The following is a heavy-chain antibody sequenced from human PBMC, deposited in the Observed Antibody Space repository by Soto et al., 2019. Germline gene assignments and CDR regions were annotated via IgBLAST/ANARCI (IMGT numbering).Heavy chain of an antibody. J-gene: IGHJ4*02. Sequence: QVQLVESGGGVVQPGRSLRLSCAASGFTFSSYGMHWVRQAPGKGLEWVAVISYDGSNKYYADSVKGRFTISRDNSKNTLYLQMNSLRAEDTAVYYCAKDPGTSYFDYWGQGTLVTVSS. CDR3: AKDPGTSYFDY. V-gene: IGHV3-30*18. D-gene: IGHD6-13*01. CDR1: GFTFSSYG. CDR2: ISYDGSNK.